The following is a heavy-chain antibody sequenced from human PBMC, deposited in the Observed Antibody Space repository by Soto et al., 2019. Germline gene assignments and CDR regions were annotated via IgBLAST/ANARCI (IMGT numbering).Heavy chain of an antibody. D-gene: IGHD2-21*01. CDR3: ARGNVVAIDY. CDR1: GGSISSYY. V-gene: IGHV4-59*01. CDR2: IYYSGST. J-gene: IGHJ4*02. Sequence: SETLSLTCTVSGGSISSYYWSWIRQPPGKGLEWIGYIYYSGSTNYNPSLKSRVTISVDTSKNQFSLKLSSVTAADTAVYYRARGNVVAIDYWGQGTLVTVSS.